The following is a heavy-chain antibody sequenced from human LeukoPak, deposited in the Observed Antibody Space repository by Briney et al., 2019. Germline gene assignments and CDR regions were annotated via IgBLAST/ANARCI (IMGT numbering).Heavy chain of an antibody. V-gene: IGHV1-8*01. CDR1: GYTFTSYD. J-gene: IGHJ3*02. CDR2: MNPNSGNT. Sequence: ASVKVSCKASGYTFTSYDINWVRQATGQGLEWMGWMNPNSGNTGYAQKFQGRVTMTRNTSISTAYMELSSLRSEDTAVYYCARVSPRFDAFDIWGQGTMATVSS. CDR3: ARVSPRFDAFDI.